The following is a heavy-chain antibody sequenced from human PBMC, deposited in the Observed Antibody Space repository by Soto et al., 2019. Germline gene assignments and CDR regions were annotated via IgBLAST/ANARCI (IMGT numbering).Heavy chain of an antibody. D-gene: IGHD4-17*01. Sequence: SETLSLTCAVYGGSFSGYYWSWIRQPPGKGLEWIGEINHSGSTNYNPSLKSRVTISVDTSKNQFSLKLSSVTAADTAVYYCARGVYGGYYFDYWGQGALVTVSS. V-gene: IGHV4-34*01. J-gene: IGHJ4*02. CDR1: GGSFSGYY. CDR2: INHSGST. CDR3: ARGVYGGYYFDY.